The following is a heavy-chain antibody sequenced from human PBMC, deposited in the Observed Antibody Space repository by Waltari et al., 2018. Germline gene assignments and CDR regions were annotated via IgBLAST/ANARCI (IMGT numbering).Heavy chain of an antibody. CDR2: INHSGST. CDR1: GGSFSGYY. J-gene: IGHJ6*02. Sequence: QVHLQQWGAGLLKPSETLSLTCGVYGGSFSGYYWSWIRQPPGKGLEWLGEINHSGSTNYNPSLKIRVTMSVDTSNSQFSLKLSSVTAADTAVYYCARGRCISTWFCQYYGVDVWGQGATVIVSS. D-gene: IGHD2-8*01. CDR3: ARGRCISTWFCQYYGVDV. V-gene: IGHV4-34*01.